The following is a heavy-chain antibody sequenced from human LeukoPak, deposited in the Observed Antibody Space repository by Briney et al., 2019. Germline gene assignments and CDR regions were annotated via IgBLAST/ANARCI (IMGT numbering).Heavy chain of an antibody. D-gene: IGHD6-6*01. V-gene: IGHV4-59*02. CDR1: GGSVSGYY. CDR2: IYYSGST. J-gene: IGHJ5*02. Sequence: PSETLSLTCTVSGGSVSGYYWSWIRQPPRKGLEWIGYIYYSGSTNYNPSLKSRVTISVDTPENQSSLKLTSVTAADTAVYYCARDREYSSSGLVWFDPWGHGILVTVSS. CDR3: ARDREYSSSGLVWFDP.